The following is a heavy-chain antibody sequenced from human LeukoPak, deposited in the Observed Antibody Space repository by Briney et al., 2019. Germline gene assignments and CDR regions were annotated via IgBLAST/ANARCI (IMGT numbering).Heavy chain of an antibody. Sequence: SETLSLTSTVSGGSICNYYWSWIRHSPRKRLEWIGYIYYSGSPNYNPSLKRRVTMSLDTSRKQFSLKLTSVTAADAAVYYCTRTSASTAIDYWGPGTLVTVSS. CDR2: IYYSGSP. CDR3: TRTSASTAIDY. V-gene: IGHV4-59*01. D-gene: IGHD4-17*01. CDR1: GGSICNYY. J-gene: IGHJ4*02.